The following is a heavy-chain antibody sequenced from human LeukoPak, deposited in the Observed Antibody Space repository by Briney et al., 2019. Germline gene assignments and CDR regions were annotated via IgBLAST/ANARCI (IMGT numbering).Heavy chain of an antibody. J-gene: IGHJ6*03. CDR3: ARQGAAGKYYYYYMDV. Sequence: GESLKISCQGSGYNFPIYWIGWVRQMPGQGLEWMGIIYPDDSNTIYGPSFQGQVTISADKSINTAYLEWSSLKASDTALYYCARQGAAGKYYYYYMDVWGKGTTVTVSS. CDR2: IYPDDSNT. D-gene: IGHD6-13*01. CDR1: GYNFPIYW. V-gene: IGHV5-51*01.